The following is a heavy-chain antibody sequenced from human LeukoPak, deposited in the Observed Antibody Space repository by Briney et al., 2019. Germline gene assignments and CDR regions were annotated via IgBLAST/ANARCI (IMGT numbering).Heavy chain of an antibody. V-gene: IGHV4-34*01. Sequence: SETLSLTCAVYGGSLSGYYWSWIRQPPGKGLEWIGEINHSGSTNYNPSLKSRVTISVDTSKNQFSLKLSSVTAADTAVYYCARAPGVVVPAAIEYYFDYWGQGTLVTVSS. D-gene: IGHD2-2*01. J-gene: IGHJ4*02. CDR3: ARAPGVVVPAAIEYYFDY. CDR1: GGSLSGYY. CDR2: INHSGST.